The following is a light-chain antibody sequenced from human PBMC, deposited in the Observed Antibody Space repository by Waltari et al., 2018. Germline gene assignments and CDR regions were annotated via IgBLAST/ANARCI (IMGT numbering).Light chain of an antibody. V-gene: IGKV4-1*01. CDR2: WAS. Sequence: DIWMTQSPDSLPVPLGERAPIDCKSSQSVFYRSDNKNYLAWYQHKPGQPPKLLFYWASTRESGVPDRFSASGSGTDFTLTINNLQAEDVAVYYCQQYYRSRTFGQGTKVEIK. J-gene: IGKJ1*01. CDR1: QSVFYRSDNKNY. CDR3: QQYYRSRT.